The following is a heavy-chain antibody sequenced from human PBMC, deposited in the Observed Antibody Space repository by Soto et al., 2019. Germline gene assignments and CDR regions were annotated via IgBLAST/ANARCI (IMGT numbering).Heavy chain of an antibody. CDR2: RNPNSGNT. CDR3: AKRLAYGSGGKDAFDL. D-gene: IGHD3-10*01. J-gene: IGHJ3*01. Sequence: QVQLVQSGAEVKKPGASVRVSCQASGYTFTAYDINWVRQATGQGLEWMGWRNPNSGNTGYAQKFQDRVTMTRSTSITTSYMELSRLRSEDTTIYYCAKRLAYGSGGKDAFDLWGQGTVVTVS. V-gene: IGHV1-8*01. CDR1: GYTFTAYD.